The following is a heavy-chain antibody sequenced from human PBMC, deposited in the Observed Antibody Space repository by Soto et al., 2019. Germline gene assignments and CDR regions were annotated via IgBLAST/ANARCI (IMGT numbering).Heavy chain of an antibody. CDR2: VYYSGST. CDR1: GDSISSTHW. CDR3: ASGLAYCGGDCYSSDIPFYYCCYGMDV. D-gene: IGHD2-21*02. Sequence: SEPLSLTCAVSGDSISSTHWWASVRQTPREGLEWIGVVYYSGSTYYNPSLKSRVTISVDTSKNQFSLKLSSVTAADTAVYYCASGLAYCGGDCYSSDIPFYYCCYGMDVWGQGTTVTVSS. J-gene: IGHJ6*02. V-gene: IGHV4-4*02.